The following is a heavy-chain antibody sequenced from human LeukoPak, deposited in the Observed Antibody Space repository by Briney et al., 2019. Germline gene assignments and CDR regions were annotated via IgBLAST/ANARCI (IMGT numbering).Heavy chain of an antibody. D-gene: IGHD3-9*01. Sequence: SVKVCCKASGGTFSSYAISWVRQAPGQGLEWMGGIIPIFGTADYAQKFQGRVTITADESTSTAYMELSSLRSEDTAVYYCARASYDILTDYGPRANYGMDVWGKGTTVTVSS. J-gene: IGHJ6*04. CDR3: ARASYDILTDYGPRANYGMDV. CDR1: GGTFSSYA. V-gene: IGHV1-69*13. CDR2: IIPIFGTA.